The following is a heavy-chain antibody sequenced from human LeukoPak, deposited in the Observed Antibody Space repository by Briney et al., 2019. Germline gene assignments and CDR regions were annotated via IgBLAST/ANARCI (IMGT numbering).Heavy chain of an antibody. V-gene: IGHV5-51*01. CDR1: GYSFTSYW. D-gene: IGHD6-13*01. CDR2: IYPADSDT. Sequence: GESLKISCKGSGYSFTSYWIGWVRQMPGKGLEWMGIIYPADSDTRYSPSFQGQVTISADKSISTAYLQWSSLKASDTAMYYCARVVGIAAAGTLKSRRYYFDYWGQGTLVTVSS. J-gene: IGHJ4*02. CDR3: ARVVGIAAAGTLKSRRYYFDY.